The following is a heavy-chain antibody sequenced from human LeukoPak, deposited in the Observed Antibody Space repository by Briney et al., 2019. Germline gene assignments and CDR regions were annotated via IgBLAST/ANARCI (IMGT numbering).Heavy chain of an antibody. CDR1: GFTFSSYW. V-gene: IGHV3-7*01. D-gene: IGHD6-13*01. Sequence: AGGSLRLSCAASGFTFSSYWMSWVRQAPGKGLEWVANIKQDGSEKYYVDSVKGRFTISRDNAKNSLYLQMNSLRAEDTAVYYCARRYSSSWTHFDYWGQGTLVTVSS. CDR2: IKQDGSEK. J-gene: IGHJ4*02. CDR3: ARRYSSSWTHFDY.